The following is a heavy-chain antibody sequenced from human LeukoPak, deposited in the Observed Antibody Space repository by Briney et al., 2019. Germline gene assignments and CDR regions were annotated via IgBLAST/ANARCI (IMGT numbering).Heavy chain of an antibody. J-gene: IGHJ4*02. D-gene: IGHD3-3*01. CDR1: GFTFSSYS. Sequence: PGGSLRLSCAASGFTFSSYSMNWVRQPPGKGVEWVSYIGSSSSSKYYADSVKGRFTISRDNAKNSLYLQMNSLRDEDTAVYYCARALGLEIDYWGQGTLVTVSS. V-gene: IGHV3-48*02. CDR3: ARALGLEIDY. CDR2: IGSSSSSK.